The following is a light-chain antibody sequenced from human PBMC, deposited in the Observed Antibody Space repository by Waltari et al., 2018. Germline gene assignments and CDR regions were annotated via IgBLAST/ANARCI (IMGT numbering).Light chain of an antibody. CDR2: LGS. Sequence: DIVMTQSPVSLPVSPGEPASISCRSSQSHLHRDGFNYVDWYLQKQGQPTQLLVDLGSKRGSEGPDRFGSSGSGSDFTLKISRVEAEDVGGYYCMQARRAYTFDQGTKVDIK. V-gene: IGKV2-28*01. CDR3: MQARRAYT. J-gene: IGKJ1*01. CDR1: QSHLHRDGFNY.